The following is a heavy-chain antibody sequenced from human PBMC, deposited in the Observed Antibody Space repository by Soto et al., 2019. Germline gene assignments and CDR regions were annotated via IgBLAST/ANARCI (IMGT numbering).Heavy chain of an antibody. CDR1: GFTFRNHG. J-gene: IGHJ4*02. D-gene: IGHD1-1*01. Sequence: EVQLVESGGGLVKPGGSLRLSCVGSGFTFRNHGMNWVRQDPGKGLEWVSSISSSSNYVHYVDSVKGRFTISRDNDENSLYLQMNSLRAEDTAVYCCARVGRMYDPLDYWGQGTLVTVSS. V-gene: IGHV3-21*02. CDR2: ISSSSNYV. CDR3: ARVGRMYDPLDY.